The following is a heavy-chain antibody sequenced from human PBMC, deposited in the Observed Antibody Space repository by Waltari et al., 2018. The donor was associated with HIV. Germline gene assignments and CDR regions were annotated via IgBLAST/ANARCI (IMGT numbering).Heavy chain of an antibody. V-gene: IGHV4-59*01. Sequence: QVQLQESGPGLVKPSETLSLTCTVSGGSISSYYWSWIRQPPGKGLEWIGYIYYSGSTNYNPPVKSRVTISVDTSKNQFSLKLSSVTAADTAVYYCARDSQYCSSTSCYYYYGMDVWGQGTTVTVSS. CDR1: GGSISSYY. CDR2: IYYSGST. D-gene: IGHD2-2*01. J-gene: IGHJ6*02. CDR3: ARDSQYCSSTSCYYYYGMDV.